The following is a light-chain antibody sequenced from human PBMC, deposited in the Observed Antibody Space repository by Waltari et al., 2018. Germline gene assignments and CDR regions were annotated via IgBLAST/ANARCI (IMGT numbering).Light chain of an antibody. J-gene: IGKJ1*01. V-gene: IGKV3-15*01. Sequence: EIVMTQSPATLSVSPGERATLPCRASQSVSRNLAWYQHKPGQAPRLLIYGASTRATGIPARFSGSGSGTEFTLTISSMQSEDFAVYYCQQYNNWPPWTFGQGTKVEIK. CDR2: GAS. CDR1: QSVSRN. CDR3: QQYNNWPPWT.